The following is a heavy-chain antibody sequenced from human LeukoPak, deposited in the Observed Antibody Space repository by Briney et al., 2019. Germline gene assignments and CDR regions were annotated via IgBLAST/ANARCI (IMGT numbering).Heavy chain of an antibody. D-gene: IGHD2-15*01. V-gene: IGHV1-8*01. Sequence: ASVKVSCKASGYTFTSYDINRVRQATGQGLEWMGWMNPNSGNTGYAQKFQGRVTMTRNTSISTAYMELSSLRSEDTAVYYCARFNWDILHYYYGMDVWGQGTTVTVSS. CDR1: GYTFTSYD. CDR3: ARFNWDILHYYYGMDV. J-gene: IGHJ6*02. CDR2: MNPNSGNT.